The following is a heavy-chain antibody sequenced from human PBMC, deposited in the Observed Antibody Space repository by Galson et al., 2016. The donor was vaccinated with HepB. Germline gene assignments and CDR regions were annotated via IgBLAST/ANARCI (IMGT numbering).Heavy chain of an antibody. CDR2: TYYRSRWYI. J-gene: IGHJ5*02. CDR3: ARDTPMSVGLDR. CDR1: GDSVSNIIAA. Sequence: CAISGDSVSNIIAAWSWSRQSPSGGLEWLGRTYYRSRWYIDYAGSVRSRMIITSDAARNQFSLQLNSVTAEDTAVYYYARDTPMSVGLDRGGQGTMVTVSS. V-gene: IGHV6-1*01. D-gene: IGHD4-23*01.